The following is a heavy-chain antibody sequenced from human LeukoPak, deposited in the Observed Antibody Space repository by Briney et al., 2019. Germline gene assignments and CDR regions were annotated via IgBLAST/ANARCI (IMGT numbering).Heavy chain of an antibody. V-gene: IGHV3-74*01. D-gene: IGHD7-27*01. Sequence: SGGSLRLSCAASGFTFSSYWMHWVRQAPGEGLVWVSRINSDGSSINYADSVKGRFTISRGNAKNTLYLQMNSLRAEDTAVYYCVRDLTGDLYTYWGQGTLVTVSS. J-gene: IGHJ4*02. CDR1: GFTFSSYW. CDR3: VRDLTGDLYTY. CDR2: INSDGSSI.